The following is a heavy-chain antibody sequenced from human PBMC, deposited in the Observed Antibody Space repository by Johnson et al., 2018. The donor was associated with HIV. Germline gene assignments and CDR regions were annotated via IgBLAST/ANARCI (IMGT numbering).Heavy chain of an antibody. CDR3: ARSKDCSGGSCPDACDI. Sequence: QVQLVESGGGLVQPGGSLRLSCVASGFTFSVYYMTWVRQAPGKGLEWVSYISSSGSTIYSADSVKGRFTISRDNAKNSLYLQMNSLRAEDTAVYYCARSKDCSGGSCPDACDIWGQGTMVTVSS. CDR1: GFTFSVYY. D-gene: IGHD2-15*01. CDR2: ISSSGSTI. J-gene: IGHJ3*02. V-gene: IGHV3-11*04.